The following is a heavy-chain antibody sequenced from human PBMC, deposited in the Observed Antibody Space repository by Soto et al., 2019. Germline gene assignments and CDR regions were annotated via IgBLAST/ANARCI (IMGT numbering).Heavy chain of an antibody. J-gene: IGHJ6*02. CDR3: AKEPYSFTWYASNGLDV. D-gene: IGHD6-13*01. CDR1: GFSFSSYT. CDR2: ISDDGSNK. V-gene: IGHV3-30*18. Sequence: LSLSCAASGFSFSSYTMHWVRQAPGKGLEWVTLISDDGSNKKYAESLRGRFTISRDNSENTLYLQMKSLRPEDTAVYYCAKEPYSFTWYASNGLDVWGQGTTVTVSS.